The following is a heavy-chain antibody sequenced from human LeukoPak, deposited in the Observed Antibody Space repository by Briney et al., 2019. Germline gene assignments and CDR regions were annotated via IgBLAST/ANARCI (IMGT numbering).Heavy chain of an antibody. CDR1: GGSISSYY. V-gene: IGHV4-59*01. J-gene: IGHJ4*02. CDR3: ARVSDTAMATGFDY. Sequence: RTSETLSLTCTVSGGSISSYYWSWIRQPPGKGLEWIGYIYYSGSTNYNPSLKSRVTISVDTSKNQFSLKLSSVTAADTAVYYCARVSDTAMATGFDYWGQGTLVTVSS. D-gene: IGHD5-18*01. CDR2: IYYSGST.